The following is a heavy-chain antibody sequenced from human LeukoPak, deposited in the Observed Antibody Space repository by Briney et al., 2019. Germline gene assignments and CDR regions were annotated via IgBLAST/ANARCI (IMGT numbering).Heavy chain of an antibody. V-gene: IGHV3-11*04. D-gene: IGHD2-2*01. CDR2: ISSSGSTI. CDR3: ARNLGYCSSTSCYSGYYYMDV. J-gene: IGHJ6*03. Sequence: GGSLRLSCAASGFTFSDYYMSWIRQAPGKGLEWVSYISSSGSTIYYADSVKGRFTISRDNAKNSLYLQMNSLRAEDTAVYYCARNLGYCSSTSCYSGYYYMDVWGKGTTVTISS. CDR1: GFTFSDYY.